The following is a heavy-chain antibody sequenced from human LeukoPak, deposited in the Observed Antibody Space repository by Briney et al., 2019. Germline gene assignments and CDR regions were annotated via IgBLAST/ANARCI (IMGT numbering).Heavy chain of an antibody. CDR1: GVTFSNAW. CDR3: ARGPGGFWSGYFDY. D-gene: IGHD3-3*01. CDR2: INHSGST. V-gene: IGHV4-34*01. J-gene: IGHJ4*02. Sequence: PGGSLRLSCAASGVTFSNAWMNWVRQAPGKGLEWLGEINHSGSTNYNPSLKSRVTISVDTSKNQFSLKLSSVTAADTAVYYCARGPGGFWSGYFDYWGQGTLVTVSS.